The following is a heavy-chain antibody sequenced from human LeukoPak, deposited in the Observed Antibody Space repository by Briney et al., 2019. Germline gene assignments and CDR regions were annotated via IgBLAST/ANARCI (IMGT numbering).Heavy chain of an antibody. CDR2: INPSGGST. Sequence: GASVKVSCKASGYTFTSYYMHWVRQAPGQGLEWVAIINPSGGSTSYAQKFQGRVTLTRDTSTSTVYMELNSLRSEDTAVYYCARDPRPSYDSSGYFYYPGDYWGQGTLVTVSS. J-gene: IGHJ4*02. V-gene: IGHV1-46*01. CDR3: ARDPRPSYDSSGYFYYPGDY. D-gene: IGHD3-22*01. CDR1: GYTFTSYY.